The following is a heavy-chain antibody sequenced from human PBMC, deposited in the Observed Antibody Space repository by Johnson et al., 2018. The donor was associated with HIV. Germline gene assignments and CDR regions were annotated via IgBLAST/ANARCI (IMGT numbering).Heavy chain of an antibody. CDR3: AKDFGSSSCHAFDV. Sequence: QMLLVESGGGVVQPGGSLRLSCAASGFTFSSYGMHWVRQAPGKGLEWVAFIRYDGSNKYYADSVKGRFTISRDNSKNTLYLQMNNLIAEDTSVYYCAKDFGSSSCHAFDVWGQGTMVSVSS. V-gene: IGHV3-30*02. CDR2: IRYDGSNK. CDR1: GFTFSSYG. D-gene: IGHD6-13*01. J-gene: IGHJ3*01.